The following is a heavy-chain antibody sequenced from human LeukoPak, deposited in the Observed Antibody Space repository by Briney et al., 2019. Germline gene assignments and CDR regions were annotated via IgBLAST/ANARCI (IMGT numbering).Heavy chain of an antibody. CDR3: AREGDSSSWYGIFPSTTAYYFDY. CDR1: GFTFSTYN. V-gene: IGHV3-21*01. D-gene: IGHD6-13*01. J-gene: IGHJ4*02. CDR2: ISGSSSYI. Sequence: GGSLRLSCAASGFTFSTYNMNWVRQAPGKGLEWVSSISGSSSYIYYADSVKGRFTISRDNARNSLYLQMNSLRAEDTAVYYCAREGDSSSWYGIFPSTTAYYFDYWGQGTLVTVSS.